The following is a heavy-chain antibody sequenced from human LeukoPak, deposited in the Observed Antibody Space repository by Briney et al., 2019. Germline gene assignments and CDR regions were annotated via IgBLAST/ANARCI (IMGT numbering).Heavy chain of an antibody. CDR1: GFTFSSYE. CDR2: IDKSGNTM. Sequence: PGGSLRLSCAASGFTFSSYEMNWVRQAPGKGLEWVSYIDKSGNTMYYADSVKGRFTVSRDNATNSLYLQMNSLRAEDTAVYYCARDPHTGYRFDYWGQGTLVSVSS. CDR3: ARDPHTGYRFDY. V-gene: IGHV3-48*03. J-gene: IGHJ4*02. D-gene: IGHD5-18*01.